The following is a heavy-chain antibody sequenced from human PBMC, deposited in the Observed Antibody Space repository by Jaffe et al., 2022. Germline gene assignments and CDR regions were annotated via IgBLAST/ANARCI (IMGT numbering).Heavy chain of an antibody. Sequence: QVQLVQSGAEVKKPGASVRVSCKASGYTFTNYYLHWVRQAPGQGLEWMGIINHGGDRATYAQKFQGRVTMTRDTSTSTVYMELSSLTSEDTAVYYCARGVTYYWYFDLWGRGTLVTVSS. J-gene: IGHJ2*01. V-gene: IGHV1-46*03. CDR3: ARGVTYYWYFDL. CDR2: INHGGDRA. CDR1: GYTFTNYY. D-gene: IGHD2-21*02.